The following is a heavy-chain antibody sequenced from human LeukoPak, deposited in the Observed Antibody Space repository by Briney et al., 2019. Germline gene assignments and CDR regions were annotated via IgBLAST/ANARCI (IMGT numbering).Heavy chain of an antibody. CDR2: INHSGST. D-gene: IGHD3-3*01. J-gene: IGHJ6*02. CDR3: ARGRKGSGYFPTQTYYYYGMDV. V-gene: IGHV4-39*07. Sequence: SETLSLTCTVSGGSIRSSYYYWGWIRQPPGKGLEWIGEINHSGSTNYNPSLKSRVTISVDTSKNQFSLKLSSVTAADTAVYYCARGRKGSGYFPTQTYYYYGMDVWGQGTTVTVSS. CDR1: GGSIRSSYYY.